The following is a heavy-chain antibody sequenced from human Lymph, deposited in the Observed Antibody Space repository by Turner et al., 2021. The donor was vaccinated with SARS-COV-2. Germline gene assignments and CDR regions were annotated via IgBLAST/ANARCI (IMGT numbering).Heavy chain of an antibody. Sequence: EVQLVESGGGLVQPGGSLRCSCAAPVFTFSSYSMNWVRQAPGKGLEWVSYSSISSSTIYYADSVKGRFTITRDNAKNSLYLQMNSLRDEDTAVYYCARDRGGYGAYYYGMDVWGQGTTVTVSS. CDR2: SSISSSTI. CDR3: ARDRGGYGAYYYGMDV. J-gene: IGHJ6*02. D-gene: IGHD2-15*01. V-gene: IGHV3-48*02. CDR1: VFTFSSYS.